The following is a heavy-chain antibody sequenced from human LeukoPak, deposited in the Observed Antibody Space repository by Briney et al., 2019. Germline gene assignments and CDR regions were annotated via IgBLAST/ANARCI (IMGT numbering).Heavy chain of an antibody. J-gene: IGHJ3*02. V-gene: IGHV1-3*01. CDR1: GYTFTSYA. D-gene: IGHD2-15*01. CDR2: INAGNGNT. Sequence: ASVKVSCKASGYTFTSYAMHWVRQAPGQRLEWMGWINAGNGNTKYSQRFQGRVTITRDTSANTAYMELSSLRSEDTAVYYCARAEDIVVVGDAFDIWGQGTMVTVSS. CDR3: ARAEDIVVVGDAFDI.